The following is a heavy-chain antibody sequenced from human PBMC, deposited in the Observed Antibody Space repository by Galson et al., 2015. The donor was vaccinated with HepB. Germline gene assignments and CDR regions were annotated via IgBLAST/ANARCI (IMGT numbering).Heavy chain of an antibody. V-gene: IGHV5-51*01. CDR3: ARHNLPHYSYGLDV. CDR1: RYRFRNYW. Sequence: QSGAEVKKPGESLRISCKASRYRFRNYWIGWVRQVPGNGLEWVGIIFPHDSDTRYSPSFRGQVTISADKSISTVYLQWSSLKASTPAIYFCARHNLPHYSYGLDVWGPGTTVTVSS. CDR2: IFPHDSDT. J-gene: IGHJ6*02.